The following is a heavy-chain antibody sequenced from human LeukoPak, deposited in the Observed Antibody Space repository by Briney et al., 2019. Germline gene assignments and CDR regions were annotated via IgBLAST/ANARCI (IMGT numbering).Heavy chain of an antibody. CDR3: AKDHSSTTLRLLDY. CDR2: ISYDGSNK. D-gene: IGHD4-17*01. V-gene: IGHV3-30*18. CDR1: GLTFRNYG. Sequence: PGGSLRLSCAASGLTFRNYGMHWVRQAPGKGLEWVAIISYDGSNKYYADSVRGRFTISKDNAKNSLYLQMNSLRAEDTALYCCAKDHSSTTLRLLDYWGQGTLVTVSS. J-gene: IGHJ4*02.